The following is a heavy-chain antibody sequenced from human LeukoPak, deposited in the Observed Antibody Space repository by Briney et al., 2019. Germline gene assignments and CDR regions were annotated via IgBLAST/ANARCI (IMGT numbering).Heavy chain of an antibody. Sequence: PSETLSLTCTVSGGSISSYYWSWIRQAPGKGLEWIGYIHYSGSTNYNPSLKSRVTISLDTSKNQFSLKLSSVTAADPAVYYCARGGVSRAAYMDVWGKGTTVTIS. J-gene: IGHJ6*03. V-gene: IGHV4-59*01. CDR3: ARGGVSRAAYMDV. CDR1: GGSISSYY. CDR2: IHYSGST. D-gene: IGHD3-16*01.